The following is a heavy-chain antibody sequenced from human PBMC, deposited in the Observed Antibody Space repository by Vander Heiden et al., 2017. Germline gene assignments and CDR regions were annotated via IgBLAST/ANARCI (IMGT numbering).Heavy chain of an antibody. D-gene: IGHD2-21*02. CDR1: SSYG. CDR2: IWYDGSNK. V-gene: IGHV3-33*01. CDR3: ARVNCGGDCSVHGMDV. J-gene: IGHJ6*02. Sequence: SSYGMHWVRQAPGKGLEWVAVIWYDGSNKYYADSVKGRFTISRDNSKNTLYLQMDSLRAEDTAVYYCARVNCGGDCSVHGMDVWGQGTTVTVSS.